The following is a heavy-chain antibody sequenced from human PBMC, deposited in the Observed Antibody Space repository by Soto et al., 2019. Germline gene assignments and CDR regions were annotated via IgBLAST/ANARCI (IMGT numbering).Heavy chain of an antibody. D-gene: IGHD6-19*01. CDR1: GFTFSSYW. V-gene: IGHV3-74*01. Sequence: GGSLRLSCAASGFTFSSYWMHWVRQAPGKGLVWVSRINSDGSSTSYADSVKGRFTISRDNAKNTLYLQMNSLRAEDTAVYYCARGPYSSGCDYWGQGTLVTVSS. J-gene: IGHJ4*02. CDR2: INSDGSST. CDR3: ARGPYSSGCDY.